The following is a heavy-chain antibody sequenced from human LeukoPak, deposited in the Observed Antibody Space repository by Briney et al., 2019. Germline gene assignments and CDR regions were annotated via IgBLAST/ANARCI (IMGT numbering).Heavy chain of an antibody. V-gene: IGHV1-69*04. CDR3: ARGRKDVVVVAAQDAFDI. Sequence: SVKVSCKASGGTFSSYAISWVRQTPGQGLEWMGRIIPILGIANYAQKFQGRVTITADKSTSTAYMELSSLRSEDTAVYYCARGRKDVVVVAAQDAFDIWGQGTMVTVSS. J-gene: IGHJ3*02. D-gene: IGHD2-15*01. CDR1: GGTFSSYA. CDR2: IIPILGIA.